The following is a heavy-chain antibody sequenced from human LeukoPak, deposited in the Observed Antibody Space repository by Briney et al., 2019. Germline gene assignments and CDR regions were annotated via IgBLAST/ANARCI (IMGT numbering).Heavy chain of an antibody. V-gene: IGHV3-23*01. CDR3: AKTRPLDSSSWSHGDY. Sequence: GGSLRLSCAASGFTFSSYSMNWVRQAPGKGLEWVSAISGSGDSTYYGDSVKGRFTISRDNSKNTLYLQMNSLRAEDTAVYYCAKTRPLDSSSWSHGDYWGQGTLVTVSS. D-gene: IGHD6-13*01. J-gene: IGHJ4*02. CDR2: ISGSGDST. CDR1: GFTFSSYS.